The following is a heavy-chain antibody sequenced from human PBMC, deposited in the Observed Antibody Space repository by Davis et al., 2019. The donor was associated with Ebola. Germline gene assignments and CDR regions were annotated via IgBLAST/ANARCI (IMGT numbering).Heavy chain of an antibody. Sequence: ASVKVSCKASGYTFTSYAMHWVRQAPGQRLEWMGWISAYNGNTNYAQKLQGRVTMTTDTSTSTAYMELRSLRSDDTAVYYCARGGYCSSTSCYYPDYYYYGMDVWGQGTKVTASS. J-gene: IGHJ6*02. D-gene: IGHD2-2*01. CDR3: ARGGYCSSTSCYYPDYYYYGMDV. V-gene: IGHV1-18*01. CDR2: ISAYNGNT. CDR1: GYTFTSYA.